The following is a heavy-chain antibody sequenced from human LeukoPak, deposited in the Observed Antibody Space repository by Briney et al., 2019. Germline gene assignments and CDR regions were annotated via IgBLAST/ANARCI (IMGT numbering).Heavy chain of an antibody. CDR3: ARDSGPYYYDSSGYLRGDNWFDP. Sequence: ASVKVSCKASGCTFTSYVISWVRQAPGQGLEWMGWISAYNGNTNYAQKLQGRVAMTTDTSTSTAYMELRSLRSDDTAVYYCARDSGPYYYDSSGYLRGDNWFDPWGQGTLVTVSS. CDR1: GCTFTSYV. D-gene: IGHD3-22*01. V-gene: IGHV1-18*01. CDR2: ISAYNGNT. J-gene: IGHJ5*02.